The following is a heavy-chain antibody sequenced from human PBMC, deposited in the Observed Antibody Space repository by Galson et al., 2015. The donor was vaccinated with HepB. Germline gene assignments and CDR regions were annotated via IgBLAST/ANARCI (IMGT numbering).Heavy chain of an antibody. J-gene: IGHJ4*02. CDR1: GFTFSSYE. Sequence: SLRLSCAASGFTFSSYEMNWVRQAPGKGLEWVSYISSSGSTIYYADSVKGRFTISRGNAKNSLYLQMNSLRAEDTAVYYCARDFLGDAYNYFDSWAQGTLVPVSS. CDR2: ISSSGSTI. D-gene: IGHD5-24*01. V-gene: IGHV3-48*03. CDR3: ARDFLGDAYNYFDS.